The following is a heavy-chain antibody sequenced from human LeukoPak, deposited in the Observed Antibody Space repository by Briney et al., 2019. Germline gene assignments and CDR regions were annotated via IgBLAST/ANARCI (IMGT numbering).Heavy chain of an antibody. CDR2: INPNSGGT. V-gene: IGHV1-2*02. Sequence: SVKVSCKASGYTFTGYYMHWVRQAPGQGLEWMGWINPNSGGTNYAQKFQGRVTMTRDTSISTAYMELNSLRSEDTAMYYCARDLDSSSWSICYFDYWGQGTLVTVSS. CDR3: ARDLDSSSWSICYFDY. CDR1: GYTFTGYY. J-gene: IGHJ4*02. D-gene: IGHD6-13*01.